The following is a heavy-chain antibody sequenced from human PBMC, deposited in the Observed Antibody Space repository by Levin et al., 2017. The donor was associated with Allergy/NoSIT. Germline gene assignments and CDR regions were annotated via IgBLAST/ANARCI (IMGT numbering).Heavy chain of an antibody. CDR2: ISSSSSYI. J-gene: IGHJ6*03. CDR1: GFTFSSYS. D-gene: IGHD5-18*01. V-gene: IGHV3-21*01. Sequence: GGSLRLSCAASGFTFSSYSMNWVRQAPGKGLEWVSSISSSSSYIYYADSVKGRFTISRDNAKNSLYLQMNSLRAEDTAVYYCARVGSAMVPEPMVRIEVYYMDVWGKGTTVTVSS. CDR3: ARVGSAMVPEPMVRIEVYYMDV.